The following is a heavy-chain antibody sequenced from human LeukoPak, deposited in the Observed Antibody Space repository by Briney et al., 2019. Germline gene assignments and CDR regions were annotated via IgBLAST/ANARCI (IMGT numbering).Heavy chain of an antibody. CDR3: ARSVYYYDRSGYKYYFDY. CDR1: GGTFSSYA. J-gene: IGHJ4*02. V-gene: IGHV1-18*01. CDR2: IRVDNGNT. Sequence: ASVKVSCKTSGGTFSSYAISWVRQAPGQGLEWMGWIRVDNGNTNYAQKFEGRVTMTTDTSTTTVYMDLRSLRSDDTAVYYCARSVYYYDRSGYKYYFDYWGQGTLVRGSS. D-gene: IGHD3-22*01.